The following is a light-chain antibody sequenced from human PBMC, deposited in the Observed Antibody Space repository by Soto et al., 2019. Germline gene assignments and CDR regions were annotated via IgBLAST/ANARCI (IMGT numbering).Light chain of an antibody. Sequence: EVVMTQSPATLSVSPGERATLSCRASQSVTSNYLAWYQQKPGQAPRLLIYGISTRATGVPDRFSGSGSGTDFTLTISSLEPEDFAVYYCQQYTDWPLTFXQGTKVDIK. J-gene: IGKJ1*01. CDR2: GIS. CDR1: QSVTSN. V-gene: IGKV3D-15*01. CDR3: QQYTDWPLT.